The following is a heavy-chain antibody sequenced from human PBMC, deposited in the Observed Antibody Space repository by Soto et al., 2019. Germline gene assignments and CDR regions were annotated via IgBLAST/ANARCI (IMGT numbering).Heavy chain of an antibody. Sequence: SETLSLTCIVSGEPISSSSYYWGWIRQPPGKGLEWIGSIYYSGRTYYNPSFKSRVTISIDTSKNQFSLKLSSVTATDTAVYYCARQRTTVVTQAYFDHWGQGALVTVSS. J-gene: IGHJ4*02. D-gene: IGHD2-21*02. CDR3: ARQRTTVVTQAYFDH. V-gene: IGHV4-39*01. CDR2: IYYSGRT. CDR1: GEPISSSSYY.